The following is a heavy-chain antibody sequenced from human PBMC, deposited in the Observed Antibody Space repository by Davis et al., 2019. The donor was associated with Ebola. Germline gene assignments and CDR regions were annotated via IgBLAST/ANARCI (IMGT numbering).Heavy chain of an antibody. D-gene: IGHD6-13*01. CDR2: IKEDGSEQ. CDR1: GFTFCIYW. Sequence: GGSLRLSCAASGFTFCIYWMTWVRQAPGKGLEWVANIKEDGSEQYCVDSVKGRFSVSRDNANNRVFLQMNSLRFEDRAMYYCARSVYSSSWRPDYWGQGILVTVSS. V-gene: IGHV3-7*01. CDR3: ARSVYSSSWRPDY. J-gene: IGHJ4*02.